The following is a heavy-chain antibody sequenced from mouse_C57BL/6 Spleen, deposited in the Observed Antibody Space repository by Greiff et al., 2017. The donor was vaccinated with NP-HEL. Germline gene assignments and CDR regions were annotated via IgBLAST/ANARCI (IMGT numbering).Heavy chain of an antibody. CDR3: ARAAYAMDY. Sequence: QVQLKESGPELVKPGASVKISCKASGYAFSSSWMNWVKQRPGKGLEWIGRIYPGDGDTNYNGKFKGKATLTADKSSSTAYMQLSSLTSEDSAVYCCARAAYAMDYWGQGTSVTVSS. CDR1: GYAFSSSW. D-gene: IGHD6-1*01. J-gene: IGHJ4*01. CDR2: IYPGDGDT. V-gene: IGHV1-82*01.